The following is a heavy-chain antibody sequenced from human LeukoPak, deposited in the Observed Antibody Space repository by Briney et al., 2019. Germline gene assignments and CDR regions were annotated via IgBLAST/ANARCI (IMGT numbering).Heavy chain of an antibody. CDR2: IYPGDSDT. CDR1: GYSFNIYW. J-gene: IGHJ4*02. Sequence: GESLKISCKDCGYSFNIYWIGWVRQKPGKGLEWMGIIYPGDSDTRYSPSFQGQVTISADKSISTAYLQWSSLKASDTAIYYCARRNFDWSYFDYWGQGTLVTVSS. CDR3: ARRNFDWSYFDY. D-gene: IGHD3-9*01. V-gene: IGHV5-51*01.